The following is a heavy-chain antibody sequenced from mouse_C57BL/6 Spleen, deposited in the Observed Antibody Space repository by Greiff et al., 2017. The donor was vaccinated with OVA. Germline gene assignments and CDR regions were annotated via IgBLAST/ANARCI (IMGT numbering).Heavy chain of an antibody. CDR1: GFTFTSYW. J-gene: IGHJ2*01. CDR2: IYPGNSAT. V-gene: IGHV1-5*01. CDR3: TRDSTVVFDY. D-gene: IGHD1-1*01. Sequence: EVQLQQSGPVLARPGASVKMSCKTSGFTFTSYWMHWVKQRPGQGLEWIGAIYPGNSATSYNQKFKGKAKLTAVPSASTAYMELSSLTNDDSAVYYCTRDSTVVFDYWGQGTTLTVSS.